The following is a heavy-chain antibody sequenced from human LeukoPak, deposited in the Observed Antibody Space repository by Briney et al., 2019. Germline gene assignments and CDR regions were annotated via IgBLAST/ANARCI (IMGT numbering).Heavy chain of an antibody. CDR1: GFTFSSYA. CDR3: AKGDVLPSYPTFDY. D-gene: IGHD3-9*01. V-gene: IGHV3-23*01. J-gene: IGHJ4*02. Sequence: GGSLRLSCAASGFTFSSYAVSWVRQAPGKGLEWVSVISASGGTTYYADSVKGRFTISRDTSKDTVYLQMHSLRAEDTAVYYCAKGDVLPSYPTFDYWGQGTLVTVSS. CDR2: ISASGGTT.